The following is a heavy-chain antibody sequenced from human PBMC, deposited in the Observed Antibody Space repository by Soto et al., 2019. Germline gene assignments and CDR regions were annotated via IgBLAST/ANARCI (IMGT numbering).Heavy chain of an antibody. Sequence: PSETLSLTCTVAGGSISSSSYYWGWIRQPPGKGLEWIGSIYYSGSTYYNPSLKSRVTIPVDTSKNQFSLKLSSVTAADTAVYYCAAVAYQLLPQYSGYDRSFDYWGQGTLVTVSS. CDR2: IYYSGST. CDR3: AAVAYQLLPQYSGYDRSFDY. CDR1: GGSISSSSYY. D-gene: IGHD5-12*01. V-gene: IGHV4-39*01. J-gene: IGHJ4*02.